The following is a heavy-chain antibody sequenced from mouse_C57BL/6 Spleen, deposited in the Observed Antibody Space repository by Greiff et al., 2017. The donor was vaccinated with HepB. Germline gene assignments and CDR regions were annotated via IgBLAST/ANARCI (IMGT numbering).Heavy chain of an antibody. CDR1: GYSITSGYY. Sequence: EPGPGLVKPSQSLSLTCSVTGYSITSGYYWYWIRQFPGNKLEWMGYISYDGNNNYNPTLKKRISITRDKSKNQFFLKFNSVTTEDTATYYCARALNWFDYWGQGTTLTVSS. CDR3: ARALNWFDY. CDR2: ISYDGNN. D-gene: IGHD4-1*01. J-gene: IGHJ2*01. V-gene: IGHV3-6*01.